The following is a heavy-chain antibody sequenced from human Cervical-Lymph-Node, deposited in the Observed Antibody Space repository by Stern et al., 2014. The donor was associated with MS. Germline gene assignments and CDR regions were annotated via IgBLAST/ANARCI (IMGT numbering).Heavy chain of an antibody. CDR3: ARDIYNGFGSAYYYYYGMDV. Sequence: VQLVESGAEVKKPAASLRVSCKASGYTFTAYYIPWVRQAPGPGLALLGRITPHTGGTIYAEKFQGRVTMTRDTSISTAYMGLSRLRSDDKAVYYCARDIYNGFGSAYYYYYGMDVWGQGTTVTVSS. D-gene: IGHD3-10*01. J-gene: IGHJ6*02. CDR1: GYTFTAYY. V-gene: IGHV1-2*06. CDR2: ITPHTGGT.